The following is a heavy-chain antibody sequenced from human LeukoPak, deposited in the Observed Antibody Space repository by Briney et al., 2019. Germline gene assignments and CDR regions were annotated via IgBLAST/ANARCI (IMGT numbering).Heavy chain of an antibody. V-gene: IGHV4-61*08. D-gene: IGHD6-19*01. CDR1: GGSISSDDYY. Sequence: SETLSLTCSVSGGSISSDDYYWSWIRQPPGKGLEWIGYIYYSGNTNYNPSLKSRVTISLDTSKNQFSLKLSSVTAADTAVYYCARDYSGWAYYFDYWGQGTLVTVS. J-gene: IGHJ4*02. CDR2: IYYSGNT. CDR3: ARDYSGWAYYFDY.